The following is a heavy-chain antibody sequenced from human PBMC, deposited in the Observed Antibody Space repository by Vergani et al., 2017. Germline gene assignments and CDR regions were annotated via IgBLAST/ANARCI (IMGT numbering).Heavy chain of an antibody. CDR3: ATLLGYCSSTSCYNV. V-gene: IGHV3-23*04. CDR1: GFTFSSYA. Sequence: VQLVESGGGVVQPGRSLRLSCAASGFTFSSYAMSWVRQAPGKGLEWVSAISGSGGSTYYADSVKARFTISRDNSKNTLYLQMNSLRAEDTAVYYCATLLGYCSSTSCYNVWGQGTTVTVSS. J-gene: IGHJ6*02. D-gene: IGHD2-2*02. CDR2: ISGSGGST.